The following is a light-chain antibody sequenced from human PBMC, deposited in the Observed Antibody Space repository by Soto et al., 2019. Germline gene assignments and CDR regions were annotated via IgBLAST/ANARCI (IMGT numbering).Light chain of an antibody. J-gene: IGKJ4*01. Sequence: EIVMTQSPATLSVSPGERATLSCRASQSVSSNLAWYQQKPGQAPRLLIYGASTRATGIPVRFSGSGSGTEVTLTISRLTSEDSAIYYCQQYNNWPLTFGGGTKVHIK. CDR3: QQYNNWPLT. CDR2: GAS. CDR1: QSVSSN. V-gene: IGKV3-15*01.